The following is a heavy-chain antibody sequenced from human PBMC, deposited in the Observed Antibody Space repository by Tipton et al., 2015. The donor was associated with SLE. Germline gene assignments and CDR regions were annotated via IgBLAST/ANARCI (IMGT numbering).Heavy chain of an antibody. CDR1: GFTFSNYY. J-gene: IGHJ6*03. Sequence: LRLSCAASGFTFSNYYMSWIRQAPGKGLEWVSYISSSGTIIYYADSVKGRFTVSRDSDSLYLQMNSLGVEDTAVYYCARHPFYYYYMDVWGRGTSVTVSS. CDR2: ISSSGTII. V-gene: IGHV3-11*01. CDR3: ARHPFYYYYMDV.